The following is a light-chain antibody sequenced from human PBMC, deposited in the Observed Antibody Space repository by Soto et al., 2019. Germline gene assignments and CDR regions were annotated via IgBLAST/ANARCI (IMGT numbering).Light chain of an antibody. Sequence: DIQVIQSPSSLSASVGDRVTITCRAKMRISNYLNWYQQKPGKAPKLLISGASTLQSGVPSRFSGSRSGADFTLTISSLQPDDSAKDYCQQSHSTPLTFGGGTKLEIK. J-gene: IGKJ4*01. CDR3: QQSHSTPLT. CDR1: MRISNY. CDR2: GAS. V-gene: IGKV1-39*01.